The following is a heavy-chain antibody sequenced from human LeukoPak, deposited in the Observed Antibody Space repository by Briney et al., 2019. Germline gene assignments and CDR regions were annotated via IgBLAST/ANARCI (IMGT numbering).Heavy chain of an antibody. CDR2: ICAGGDFV. V-gene: IGHV3-21*01. Sequence: PGGSLRLYCAASGFPFSTHSLIWVRQAPGKGLEWVSSICAGGDFVYYGDSVKGRCSMSIDNAKTSRHLQMDSMTAEDTAVYYCVRDKYERRNYAYFDHWGHGTLVTVSS. CDR3: VRDKYERRNYAYFDH. J-gene: IGHJ4*01. CDR1: GFPFSTHS. D-gene: IGHD3-16*01.